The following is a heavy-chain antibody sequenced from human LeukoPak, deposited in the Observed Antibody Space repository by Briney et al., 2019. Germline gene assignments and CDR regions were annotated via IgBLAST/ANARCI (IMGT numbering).Heavy chain of an antibody. J-gene: IGHJ4*02. V-gene: IGHV3-21*01. D-gene: IGHD1-1*01. Sequence: GGSLRLSCAASGFTFSSYSMNWVRQAPGKGLEWVSSISSSSSYIYYADSVKGRFTISRDNAKNSLYLQMNSLRAEDTAVYYCARDYWRGIPIWDWGQGTLVTVSS. CDR1: GFTFSSYS. CDR2: ISSSSSYI. CDR3: ARDYWRGIPIWD.